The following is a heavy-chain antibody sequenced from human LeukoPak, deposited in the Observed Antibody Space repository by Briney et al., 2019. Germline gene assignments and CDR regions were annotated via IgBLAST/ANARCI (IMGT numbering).Heavy chain of an antibody. CDR3: ARDGVSGWYNWGISPNDAFDI. Sequence: PGGSLRLSRSASGFTLSSYAMHWVRPAPGKGLEYVSAICSNGGSTYYADSVKGRFTISRDNSKNTLYLQMNSLRAEDTAVYYCARDGVSGWYNWGISPNDAFDIWGQGTMVTVSS. CDR1: GFTLSSYA. J-gene: IGHJ3*02. D-gene: IGHD6-19*01. CDR2: ICSNGGST. V-gene: IGHV3-64*04.